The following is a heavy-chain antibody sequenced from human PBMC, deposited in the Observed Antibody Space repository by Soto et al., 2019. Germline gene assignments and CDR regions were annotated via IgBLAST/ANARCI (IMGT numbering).Heavy chain of an antibody. V-gene: IGHV3-30-3*01. J-gene: IGHJ4*02. CDR1: GFTFSSYA. Sequence: GGSVRLSCAASGFTFSSYAMHWVRQAPGKGLEWVAVISYDGSNEYYADSVKGRFTISRDNSKNTLYLQVNSLRAEDTAIYYCTRETMTIRLYFDYWGQGALVTVSS. CDR2: ISYDGSNE. CDR3: TRETMTIRLYFDY. D-gene: IGHD6-19*01.